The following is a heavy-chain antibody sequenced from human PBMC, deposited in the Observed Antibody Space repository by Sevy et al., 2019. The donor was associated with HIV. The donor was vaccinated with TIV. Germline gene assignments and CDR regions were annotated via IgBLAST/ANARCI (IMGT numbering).Heavy chain of an antibody. D-gene: IGHD4-17*01. CDR2: ISYDGSNK. CDR3: ARDQHDYAGNLRTGWFDP. Sequence: GGSLRLSCAASGFSLNTYWMSWVRQAPGKGLEWVAVISYDGSNKYYADSVKGRFTISRDNSKNTLYLQVKSLRTEDTAVYYCARDQHDYAGNLRTGWFDPWGQGTLVTVSS. CDR1: GFSLNTYW. J-gene: IGHJ5*02. V-gene: IGHV3-30-3*01.